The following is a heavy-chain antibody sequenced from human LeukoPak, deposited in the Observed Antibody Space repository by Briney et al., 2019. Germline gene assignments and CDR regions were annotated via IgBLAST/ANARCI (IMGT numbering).Heavy chain of an antibody. Sequence: GGSLRLSCAASGFTFSSYWMSWVRQAPGKGLEWMANIKQDGSEKYYVDSVKGRFTISRDNAKNSLYLQMNSLRAEDTALYYCARCGSGYFDDAFDIWGQGTMVTVSS. CDR3: ARCGSGYFDDAFDI. CDR1: GFTFSSYW. J-gene: IGHJ3*02. D-gene: IGHD3-22*01. CDR2: IKQDGSEK. V-gene: IGHV3-7*03.